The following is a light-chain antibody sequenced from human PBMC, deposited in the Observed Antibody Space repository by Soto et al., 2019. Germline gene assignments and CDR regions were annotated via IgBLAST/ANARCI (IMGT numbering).Light chain of an antibody. J-gene: IGKJ5*01. Sequence: IQLTQSPSSLSASVGNRVTITCRASQGISNHLAWYQQKPGKAPKLLIYAASTLQGGVPSRFSGSGSGTDFTLTISSLHPEDFATYFCQQLHGYPITCGQGTRLEIK. CDR1: QGISNH. CDR3: QQLHGYPIT. CDR2: AAS. V-gene: IGKV1-9*01.